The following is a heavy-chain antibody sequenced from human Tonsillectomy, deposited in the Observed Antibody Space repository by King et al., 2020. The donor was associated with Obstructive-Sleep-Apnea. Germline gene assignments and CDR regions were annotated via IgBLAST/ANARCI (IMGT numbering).Heavy chain of an antibody. CDR1: GGSISSSNW. V-gene: IGHV4-4*02. J-gene: IGHJ4*02. CDR3: AYDSSGYAGFDY. D-gene: IGHD3-22*01. CDR2: IYHSGST. Sequence: VQLQESGPGLVKPSGTLSLTCAVSGGSISSSNWWSWVRQPPGKGLEWIGEIYHSGSTNYNPSLKSLVPISVDKSKNQFSLKLSSVTAADTAVYYCAYDSSGYAGFDYWGQGTLVTVSS.